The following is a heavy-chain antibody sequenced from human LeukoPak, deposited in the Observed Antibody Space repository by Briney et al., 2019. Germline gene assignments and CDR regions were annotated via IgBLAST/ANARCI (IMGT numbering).Heavy chain of an antibody. V-gene: IGHV4-59*03. J-gene: IGHJ6*03. CDR1: GVSITSYY. CDR2: IYYSGNT. Sequence: TSSETLSLTCSVSGVSITSYYWSWIRQPPGEGLEWIGNIYYSGNTNYNSSLKNRVTISLDTSKNQVSLIVSAVTAADTAVYYCAGSQGQYYHMDVWGSGTTVTVS. CDR3: AGSQGQYYHMDV.